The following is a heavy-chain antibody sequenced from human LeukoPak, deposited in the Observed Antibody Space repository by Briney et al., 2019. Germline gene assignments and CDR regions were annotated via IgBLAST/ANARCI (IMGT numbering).Heavy chain of an antibody. CDR2: ISGSGGST. Sequence: PGGSLRLSCAASGFTFSSYSMIWVRPAPGKGLEWVSGISGSGGSTYYADSVKGRFTISRDNSKNKVYVQMNRLRAEDTAIYYCAKDEASGYGPGVGYYYYMDVWGKGTTVTVSS. CDR3: AKDEASGYGPGVGYYYYMDV. J-gene: IGHJ6*03. V-gene: IGHV3-23*01. CDR1: GFTFSSYS. D-gene: IGHD5-12*01.